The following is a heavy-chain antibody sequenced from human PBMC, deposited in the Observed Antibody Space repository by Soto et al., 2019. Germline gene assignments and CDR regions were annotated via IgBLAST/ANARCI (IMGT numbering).Heavy chain of an antibody. V-gene: IGHV3-23*01. CDR3: AKDSWGSTVSGCSHDS. D-gene: IGHD3-16*01. Sequence: EVQLLESGGGLVQRGGSLRLSCAASGFTFSNYPMSWVRQAPGKGLEWVSVISGSGAFYADSVKGRFTISRDHSKNTLYLQRNRLRGDDPAVYYCAKDSWGSTVSGCSHDSWGQGTMVTVSS. CDR1: GFTFSNYP. CDR2: ISGSGA. J-gene: IGHJ5*01.